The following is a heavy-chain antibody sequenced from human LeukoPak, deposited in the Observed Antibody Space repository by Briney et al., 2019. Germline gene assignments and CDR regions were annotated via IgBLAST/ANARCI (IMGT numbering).Heavy chain of an antibody. CDR3: AKDGDSSGWYNWFDP. Sequence: GGSLRLSCAASGFTFDDYAMHWVRQAPGKGLEWVSGISWNSGSIGYADSVKGRFTISRDNAENSLYLQMNSLRAEDTALYYCAKDGDSSGWYNWFDPWGQGTLVTVSS. V-gene: IGHV3-9*01. J-gene: IGHJ5*02. CDR2: ISWNSGSI. D-gene: IGHD6-19*01. CDR1: GFTFDDYA.